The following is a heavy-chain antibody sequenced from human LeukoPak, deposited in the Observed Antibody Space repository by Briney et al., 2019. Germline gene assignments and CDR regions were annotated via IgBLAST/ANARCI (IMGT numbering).Heavy chain of an antibody. CDR3: ARVANSGSYWGVDY. J-gene: IGHJ4*02. CDR2: INPNSGGT. CDR1: GYTFTGYY. V-gene: IGHV1-2*02. Sequence: GASVKVSCKASGYTFTGYYMHWVRQAPGQGLERMGWINPNSGGTNYAQKFQGRVTMTRDTSISTAYMELSRLRSDDTAVYYCARVANSGSYWGVDYWGQGTLVTVSS. D-gene: IGHD1-26*01.